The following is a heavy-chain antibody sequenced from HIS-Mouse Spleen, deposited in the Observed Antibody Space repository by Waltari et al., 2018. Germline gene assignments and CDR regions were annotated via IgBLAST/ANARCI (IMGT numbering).Heavy chain of an antibody. D-gene: IGHD6-13*01. CDR2: IYYSGST. CDR1: RGSISSSSYY. Sequence: QLQLQESGPGLVKPSETLSLTCTVSRGSISSSSYYWGWIRQPPGKGLEWIGSIYYSGSTYDNRSLKGRVTISGDTSKNQFSLKLSCVTAADTAVYYCAREIPYSSSWYDWYFDLWGRGTLVTVSS. V-gene: IGHV4-39*07. J-gene: IGHJ2*01. CDR3: AREIPYSSSWYDWYFDL.